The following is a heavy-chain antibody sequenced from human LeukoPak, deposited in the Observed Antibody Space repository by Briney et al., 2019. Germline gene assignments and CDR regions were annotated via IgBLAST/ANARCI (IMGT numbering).Heavy chain of an antibody. CDR1: GLTFSSYG. Sequence: PGGSLRLSCAASGLTFSSYGMSWVRQAPGKGLEWVSSISSSSSYIYYADSVKGRFTISRDNAKNSLYLQMNSLRAEDTAVYYCARDRGVREWELLSGLMFWFDPWGQGTLVTVSS. CDR3: ARDRGVREWELLSGLMFWFDP. CDR2: ISSSSSYI. V-gene: IGHV3-21*01. D-gene: IGHD1-26*01. J-gene: IGHJ5*02.